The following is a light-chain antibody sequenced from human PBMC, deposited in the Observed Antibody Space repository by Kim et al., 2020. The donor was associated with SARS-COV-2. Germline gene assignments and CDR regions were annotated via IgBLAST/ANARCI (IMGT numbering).Light chain of an antibody. CDR3: QKYNSAPRT. CDR1: QGISNY. Sequence: DIQMTQSPSSLSASVGDRVTITCRASQGISNYLAWYQQKPGKVPKLLIYAASALQSGVPSRFSGSGSGTDFTLTISRLQPEDVVTYYCQKYNSAPRTFGQGPKVDIK. V-gene: IGKV1-27*01. CDR2: AAS. J-gene: IGKJ1*01.